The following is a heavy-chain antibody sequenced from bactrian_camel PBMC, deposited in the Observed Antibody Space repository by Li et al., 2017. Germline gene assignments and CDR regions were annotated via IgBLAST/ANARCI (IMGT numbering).Heavy chain of an antibody. CDR2: IDSDKRT. Sequence: HVQLVESGGGSVQAEGSLTLSCAASGYTDSTYCMGWFRQAPGKEREGVAFIDSDKRTEYVDSVLGRFTVSRDNAKNTLYLQLDSLKTEDTALYFCATHGNRGGWYYSSWGQGTQVTVS. CDR1: GYTDSTYC. V-gene: IGHV3S55*01. CDR3: ATHGNRGGWYYSS. J-gene: IGHJ6*01. D-gene: IGHD2*01.